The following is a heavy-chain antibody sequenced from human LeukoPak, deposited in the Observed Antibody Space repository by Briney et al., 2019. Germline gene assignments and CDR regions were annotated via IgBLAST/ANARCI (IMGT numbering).Heavy chain of an antibody. CDR2: ISGSGSNT. J-gene: IGHJ4*02. CDR3: AKEPQIDRRPDY. CDR1: GFTFSSYA. Sequence: GGSLRLSCAASGFTFSSYAMSWVRQAPWKGLEWVSAISGSGSNTYYADSVKGRFTISRDNSKNTLYLQMNTLRTEDTAVYYCAKEPQIDRRPDYWGQGTLVTVSS. V-gene: IGHV3-23*01. D-gene: IGHD3-22*01.